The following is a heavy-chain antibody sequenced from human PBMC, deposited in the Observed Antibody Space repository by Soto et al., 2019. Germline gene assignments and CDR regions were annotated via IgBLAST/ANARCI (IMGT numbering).Heavy chain of an antibody. D-gene: IGHD2-2*01. CDR1: GFTFSSYA. Sequence: EVQLLESGGGLVQPGGSLRLSCAAFGFTFSSYAMSWVRQAPGKGLEWVSAISGSGGSTYYADSVKGRFTISRDNSKNALYLQMNSLGAEDTAGYYWAKGVEVPAAPFDYWGQGTLVTVSS. CDR2: ISGSGGST. CDR3: AKGVEVPAAPFDY. V-gene: IGHV3-23*01. J-gene: IGHJ4*02.